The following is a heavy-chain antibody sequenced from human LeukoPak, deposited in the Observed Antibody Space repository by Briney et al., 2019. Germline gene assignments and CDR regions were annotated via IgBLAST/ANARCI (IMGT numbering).Heavy chain of an antibody. CDR1: GFTFSSYA. CDR3: AKLCRFDAITHSDY. CDR2: ISGSGGST. D-gene: IGHD5-12*01. Sequence: HPGGSLRLSCAASGFTFSSYAMSWVRQAPGKGLEWVSAISGSGGSTYYADSVKGRFTISRDNSKNTLYLQMNSLRAEDTAVYYCAKLCRFDAITHSDYWGQGTLVTVSS. J-gene: IGHJ4*02. V-gene: IGHV3-23*01.